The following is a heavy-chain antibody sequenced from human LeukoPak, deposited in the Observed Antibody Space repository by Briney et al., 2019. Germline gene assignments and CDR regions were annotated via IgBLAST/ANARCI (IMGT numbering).Heavy chain of an antibody. D-gene: IGHD2-21*02. J-gene: IGHJ3*02. CDR1: GYTFTGYY. Sequence: ASVKVSCKASGYTFTGYYMHWVRQAPGQGLEWMGWMNPNSGGTNYAQRFQGRVTMTRDTSIGTAYMELSRLGSDDTAVYYCARGAVTLVTGHDGFDIWGQGTMVTVSS. CDR3: ARGAVTLVTGHDGFDI. CDR2: MNPNSGGT. V-gene: IGHV1-2*02.